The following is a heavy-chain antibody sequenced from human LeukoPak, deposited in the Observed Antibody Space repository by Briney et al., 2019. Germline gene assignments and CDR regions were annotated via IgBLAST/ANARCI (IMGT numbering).Heavy chain of an antibody. CDR1: GFTFSSYG. J-gene: IGHJ4*02. D-gene: IGHD3-10*01. CDR3: ARAGFFGSGTYLYDY. Sequence: GSLRLSCAASGFTFSSYGMHWVRQAPGKGLEWVAFIRYDGSNKYYADSVKGRFTISRDNAKSTLFLQMNSLRDEDTAVYYCARAGFFGSGTYLYDYWGQGTLVTVSS. V-gene: IGHV3-30*02. CDR2: IRYDGSNK.